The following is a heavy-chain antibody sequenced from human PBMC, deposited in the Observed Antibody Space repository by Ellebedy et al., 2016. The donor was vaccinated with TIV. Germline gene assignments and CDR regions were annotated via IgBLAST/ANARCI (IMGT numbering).Heavy chain of an antibody. CDR1: GVTVSSYN. J-gene: IGHJ4*02. CDR3: TRARGGGGSVDY. Sequence: GESLKISCAAPGVTVSSYNMNWVRQAPGKGLEWVSVFQSGGVTHYADSVKGRFTVSRDNSRNTLYLQMNSLRVEDTAVYYCTRARGGGGSVDYWGQGTLVTVSS. D-gene: IGHD2-21*01. CDR2: FQSGGVT. V-gene: IGHV3-66*01.